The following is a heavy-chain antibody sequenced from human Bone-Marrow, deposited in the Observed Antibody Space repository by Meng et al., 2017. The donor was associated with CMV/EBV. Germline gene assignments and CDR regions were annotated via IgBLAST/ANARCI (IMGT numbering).Heavy chain of an antibody. CDR3: AYYSSSGYYFDY. J-gene: IGHJ4*02. D-gene: IGHD2-2*01. CDR1: GFMFVTYG. Sequence: GESLKIPCAASGFMFVTYGMHWLRQAPGKGLEWVAYIQYDGTSKYYAGSVQGRFTISRDNSKDTLYLYMNDLRGEDAAVYYCAYYSSSGYYFDYWGQGTPVTVSS. V-gene: IGHV3-30*02. CDR2: IQYDGTSK.